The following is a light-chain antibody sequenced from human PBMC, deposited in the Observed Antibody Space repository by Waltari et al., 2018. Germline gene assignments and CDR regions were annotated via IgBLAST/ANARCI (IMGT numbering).Light chain of an antibody. CDR2: AAS. CDR3: QQSYSTLGT. V-gene: IGKV1-39*01. J-gene: IGKJ2*01. Sequence: DIQMTQSPSSLSASVGDRVPITCRASQSISSYLNWYQQKPGKAPKLLIYAASSLQSGVPSRFSGSGSWTDFTLTISSLQPEDFATYYCQQSYSTLGTFGQGTKLEIK. CDR1: QSISSY.